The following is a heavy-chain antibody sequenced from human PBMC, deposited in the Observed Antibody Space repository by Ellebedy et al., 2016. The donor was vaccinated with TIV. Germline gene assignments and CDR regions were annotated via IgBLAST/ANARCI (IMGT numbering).Heavy chain of an antibody. Sequence: SETLSLTCTVSGGSISSGSYYWGWIRQPPGKGLEWIGNIYYSGRTTYYNPSLQSRVTISVDTSKNQLPLKLNSVTAADTAVYYCARQLGELLGYNWFDPWGQGTLVTVSS. D-gene: IGHD3-10*01. CDR3: ARQLGELLGYNWFDP. CDR1: GGSISSGSYY. CDR2: IYYSGRTT. V-gene: IGHV4-39*01. J-gene: IGHJ5*02.